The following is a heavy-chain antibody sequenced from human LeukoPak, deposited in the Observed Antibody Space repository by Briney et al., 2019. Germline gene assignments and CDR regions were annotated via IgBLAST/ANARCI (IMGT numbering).Heavy chain of an antibody. CDR2: IYYSGYT. CDR1: GGSISSYY. Sequence: SETLSLTCTVSGGSISSYYWSWIRQPPGKGLKWIGNIYYSGYTTYSPSLRSRVTIPVDTSKNQFSLKLSSVTAADTAIYYRARGGYYGSGNDFRFDPWGQGTLVTVSS. D-gene: IGHD3-10*01. J-gene: IGHJ5*02. V-gene: IGHV4-59*01. CDR3: ARGGYYGSGNDFRFDP.